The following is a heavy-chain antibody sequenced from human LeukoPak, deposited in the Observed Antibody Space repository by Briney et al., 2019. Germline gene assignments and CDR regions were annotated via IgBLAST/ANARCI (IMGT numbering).Heavy chain of an antibody. Sequence: PGGSLRLSCSASGFTFSNAWVSWVRQAPGKGLEWVGRIKSKTDGGTTDYAAPVKGRFTISRDDSKNTLYLQMNSLKPEDTAVYYCTTGPPGITGTPWWGQGTLFTVSS. CDR3: TTGPPGITGTPW. J-gene: IGHJ4*02. CDR2: IKSKTDGGTT. CDR1: GFTFSNAW. D-gene: IGHD1-7*01. V-gene: IGHV3-15*01.